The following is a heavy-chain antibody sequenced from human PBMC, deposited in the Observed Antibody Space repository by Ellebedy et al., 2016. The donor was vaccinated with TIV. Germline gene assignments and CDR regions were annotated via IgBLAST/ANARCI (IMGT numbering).Heavy chain of an antibody. CDR2: VHTTENT. CDR3: ARDRSMVRGGGIDL. D-gene: IGHD3-10*01. CDR1: GDSTSGYY. V-gene: IGHV4-4*07. Sequence: MPSETLSLTCTVSGDSTSGYYWSWIRQPAGKGLEWIGRVHTTENTNYHPAFKSRTTMSVDTSKTQFSLNLSSVTAADTAIYYCARDRSMVRGGGIDLWGRGTLVIVSS. J-gene: IGHJ5*02.